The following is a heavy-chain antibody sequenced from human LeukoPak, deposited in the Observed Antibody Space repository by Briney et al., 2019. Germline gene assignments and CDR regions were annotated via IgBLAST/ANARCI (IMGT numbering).Heavy chain of an antibody. D-gene: IGHD3-3*01. J-gene: IGHJ4*02. CDR1: RFTFSSYA. CDR3: ARESEGLDY. CDR2: ISYDGRKK. Sequence: GRSLRLSCAASRFTFSSYAMHWVRQAPGKGLEWVAIISYDGRKKYYADSVKGRFTISRDNSRNMLYLQINSLRAEDTAVYYCARESEGLDYWGQGTLVTVSS. V-gene: IGHV3-30*01.